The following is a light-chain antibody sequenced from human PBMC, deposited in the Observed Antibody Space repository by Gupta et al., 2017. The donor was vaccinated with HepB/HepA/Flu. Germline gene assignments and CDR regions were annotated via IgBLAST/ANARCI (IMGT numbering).Light chain of an antibody. CDR1: QCVSSY. V-gene: IGKV3-11*01. CDR2: DAF. CDR3: QQRSNWPPH. Sequence: EMVLTQSPATLSLCPGERATLSCRASQCVSSYLAWYQQKPGQAPRLLIYDAFNRAAGIPARFSGSGSGTDFTLTISSLEPEDFAVYYCQQRSNWPPHFGGETKVETK. J-gene: IGKJ4*01.